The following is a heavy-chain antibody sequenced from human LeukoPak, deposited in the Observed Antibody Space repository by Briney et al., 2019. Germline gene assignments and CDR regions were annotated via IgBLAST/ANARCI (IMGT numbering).Heavy chain of an antibody. CDR2: IYYSGST. Sequence: SETLSLTCTVSGGSISSYYWSWIRQPPGKGLEWIGYIYYSGSTNYNPSLKSRVTISVDTSKNQFSLKLSSVTAADTAVYYCARDSGEGDYDFWSGYYRSYFDYWGQGTLVTVSS. D-gene: IGHD3-3*01. J-gene: IGHJ4*02. V-gene: IGHV4-59*01. CDR3: ARDSGEGDYDFWSGYYRSYFDY. CDR1: GGSISSYY.